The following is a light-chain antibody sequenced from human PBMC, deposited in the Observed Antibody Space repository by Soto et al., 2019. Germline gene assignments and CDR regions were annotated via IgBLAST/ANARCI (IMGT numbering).Light chain of an antibody. V-gene: IGKV4-1*01. CDR3: QQYYIGGS. CDR2: WAS. J-gene: IGKJ4*01. Sequence: DLVMTQSPDSLALSLGESATINCKSSQSVLYGSSIRNYFARYQQNPGQPPKKTISWASTRESGVPDRFPGSGSGTEFALTVSSLQAEDVSIDYCQQYYIGGSFRGRTNVEIK. CDR1: QSVLYGSSIRNY.